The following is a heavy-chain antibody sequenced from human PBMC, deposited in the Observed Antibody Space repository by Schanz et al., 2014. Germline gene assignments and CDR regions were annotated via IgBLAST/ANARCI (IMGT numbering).Heavy chain of an antibody. Sequence: EVQLVESGGGLVQPGGSLRLSCAASGFTFSSYSMNWVRQPPGKGLEWVSSISSGGSTYYADSVKGRFTISRDNSKNTLYLQMNSLRAEDTAVYYCAKGRFGELSAFDIWGQGTMVTVSS. D-gene: IGHD3-10*01. J-gene: IGHJ3*02. CDR3: AKGRFGELSAFDI. CDR2: ISSGGST. CDR1: GFTFSSYS. V-gene: IGHV3-23*04.